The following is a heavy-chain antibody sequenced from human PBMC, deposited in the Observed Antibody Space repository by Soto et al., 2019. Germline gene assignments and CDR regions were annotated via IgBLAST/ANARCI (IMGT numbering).Heavy chain of an antibody. CDR2: ISWNSGSI. V-gene: IGHV3-9*01. CDR1: GFTFDDYA. D-gene: IGHD6-19*01. J-gene: IGHJ5*02. Sequence: EVQLVESGGGLVQPGRSLRLSCAASGFTFDDYAMHWVRQAPGKGLEWVSGISWNSGSIGYADSVKGRFTISRDNAKNSLYRHMNILRAEDTAWYSRAKAPGALAGRKTWGQGPLVTVPP. CDR3: AKAPGALAGRKT.